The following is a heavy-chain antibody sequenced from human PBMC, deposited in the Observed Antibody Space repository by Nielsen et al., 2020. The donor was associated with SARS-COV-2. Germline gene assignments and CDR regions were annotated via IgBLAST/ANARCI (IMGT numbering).Heavy chain of an antibody. CDR3: ARDTGDSSALDD. Sequence: ASVKVSCKASGYRFTDFHMHWVRQAPGQGLEWMGRINPKSGDTNFALRFQGRLTLTWDTSITTFYMELAGLTSGETVAYFCARDTGDSSALDDWGEGTQVAVSS. CDR1: GYRFTDFH. J-gene: IGHJ4*02. CDR2: INPKSGDT. V-gene: IGHV1-2*05. D-gene: IGHD3-22*01.